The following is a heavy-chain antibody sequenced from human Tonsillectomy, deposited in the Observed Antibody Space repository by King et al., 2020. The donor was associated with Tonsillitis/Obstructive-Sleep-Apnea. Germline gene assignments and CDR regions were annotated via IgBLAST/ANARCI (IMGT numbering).Heavy chain of an antibody. V-gene: IGHV4-34*01. J-gene: IGHJ4*02. Sequence: VQLQQWGAGLLKPSETLSLTCAVYGGSFSGYYWSWIRQPPGKGLEWIGEINHSGSTNYNPSLKSRVTISVDTSKNQFSLKLSSVTAADTAVYYCARSVSRYFDWLLERTFDYWGQGTLVTVSS. CDR1: GGSFSGYY. D-gene: IGHD3-9*01. CDR3: ARSVSRYFDWLLERTFDY. CDR2: INHSGST.